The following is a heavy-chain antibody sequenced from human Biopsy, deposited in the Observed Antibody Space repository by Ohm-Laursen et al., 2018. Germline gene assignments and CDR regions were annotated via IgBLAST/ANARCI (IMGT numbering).Heavy chain of an antibody. D-gene: IGHD2-2*01. V-gene: IGHV1-18*01. J-gene: IGHJ6*02. CDR1: GYTFINYG. CDR3: ARDYQPTIITIHYYYYGMDV. Sequence: ASVKVSCKTSGYTFINYGFSWVRQAPGQGLEWMGWINPYNGDTNYAQKLQGRVTITTDTSTSTAYMELRSLRSDDTAVYYCARDYQPTIITIHYYYYGMDVWGQGTTVTVSS. CDR2: INPYNGDT.